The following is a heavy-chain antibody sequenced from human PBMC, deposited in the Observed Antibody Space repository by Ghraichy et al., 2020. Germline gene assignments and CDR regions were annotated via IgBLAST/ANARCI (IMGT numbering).Heavy chain of an antibody. D-gene: IGHD6-19*01. CDR1: GFSLSTSGMC. CDR3: ARTFTIAVAGGEEYYFDY. Sequence: GPTLVKPTQTLTLTCTYSGFSLSTSGMCVSWIRQPPGKALEWLALIDWDDDKYYSTSLKTRLTISKDTSKNQVVLTMTNMDPVDTATYYCARTFTIAVAGGEEYYFDYWGQGTLVTVSS. CDR2: IDWDDDK. J-gene: IGHJ4*02. V-gene: IGHV2-70*01.